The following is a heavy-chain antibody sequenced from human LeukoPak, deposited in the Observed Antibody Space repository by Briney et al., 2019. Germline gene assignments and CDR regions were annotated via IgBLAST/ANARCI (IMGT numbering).Heavy chain of an antibody. V-gene: IGHV1-24*01. CDR3: ARPYCSSTSCYLDY. J-gene: IGHJ4*02. CDR2: FDPEDGET. CDR1: GYTLTELS. D-gene: IGHD2-2*01. Sequence: ASVKVSCKVSGYTLTELSMHWVRQAPGKGLEWMGGFDPEDGETIYAQKFQGRVTMTEDTSTDTAYMKLSSLRSEDTAVYYCARPYCSSTSCYLDYWGQGTLVTVSS.